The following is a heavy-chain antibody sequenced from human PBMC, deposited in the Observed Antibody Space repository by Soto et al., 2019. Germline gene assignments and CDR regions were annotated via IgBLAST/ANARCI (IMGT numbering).Heavy chain of an antibody. D-gene: IGHD6-19*01. Sequence: QVQLVESGGGVVQPGRSLRLSCAASGFTFSSYGMHWVRQAPGKGLEWVAVIWYDGSNKYYADYVKGRFTISRDNSKNTLYLQMNSLRAEDTAVYYCARDGNGPLAVADIYWYFDLWGRGTLVTVSS. CDR1: GFTFSSYG. V-gene: IGHV3-33*01. CDR3: ARDGNGPLAVADIYWYFDL. CDR2: IWYDGSNK. J-gene: IGHJ2*01.